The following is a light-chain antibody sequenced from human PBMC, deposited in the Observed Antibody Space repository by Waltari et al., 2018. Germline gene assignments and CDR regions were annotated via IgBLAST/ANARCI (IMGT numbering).Light chain of an antibody. J-gene: IGLJ2*01. CDR3: QAWDRNTYVV. CDR2: QDN. CDR1: KSEDKY. V-gene: IGLV3-1*01. Sequence: SYELTQPPSVSVSPGQTASIACSGAKSEDKYASWYQQKPGQSPVLVIYQDNRRPSGIPERFSGSTSGNTATLTISGTQAMDEADYYCQAWDRNTYVVFGGGTKLTVL.